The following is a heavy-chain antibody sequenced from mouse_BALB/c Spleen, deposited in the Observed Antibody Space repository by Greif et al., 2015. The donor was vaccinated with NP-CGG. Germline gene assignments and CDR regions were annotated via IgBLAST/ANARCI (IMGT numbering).Heavy chain of an antibody. CDR1: GFTFTDYY. D-gene: IGHD2-14*01. CDR2: IRNKANGYTT. Sequence: DVHLAESGGGLVQPGGSLRLSCATSGFTFTDYYMSWVRQPPGKALEWLGFIRNKANGYTTEYSASVKGRFTISRDNSQSILYLQMNTLRAEDSATYYCARDRRYDGAMDYWGQGTSVTVSS. V-gene: IGHV7-3*02. J-gene: IGHJ4*01. CDR3: ARDRRYDGAMDY.